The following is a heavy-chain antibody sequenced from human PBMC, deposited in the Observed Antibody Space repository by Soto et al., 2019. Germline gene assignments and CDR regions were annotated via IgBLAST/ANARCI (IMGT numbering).Heavy chain of an antibody. Sequence: PSETLSLTCTVSGGSISSGAYYWSWIRQHPGRGLEWIGYIYYSGRTYYNPSLKSRVTISVDTSKSQFSLKLSSVTAADTAVYYCARVRSGVGYNWFDPWGQGTLVTVSS. V-gene: IGHV4-31*03. CDR2: IYYSGRT. D-gene: IGHD3-16*01. CDR3: ARVRSGVGYNWFDP. CDR1: GGSISSGAYY. J-gene: IGHJ5*02.